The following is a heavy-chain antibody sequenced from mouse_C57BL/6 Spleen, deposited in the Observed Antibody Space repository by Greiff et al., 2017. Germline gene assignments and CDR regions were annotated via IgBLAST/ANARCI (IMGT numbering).Heavy chain of an antibody. CDR2: IDPSDSYT. Sequence: QVQLQQPGAELVKPGASVKLSCKASGYTFTSYWMQWVKQRPGQGLEWIGEIDPSDSYTNYNQKFKGKATLTVDTSSSTAYMQLSSLTSAASAVYYCAREGDYWGQGTTLTVSS. V-gene: IGHV1-50*01. J-gene: IGHJ2*01. CDR3: AREGDY. CDR1: GYTFTSYW.